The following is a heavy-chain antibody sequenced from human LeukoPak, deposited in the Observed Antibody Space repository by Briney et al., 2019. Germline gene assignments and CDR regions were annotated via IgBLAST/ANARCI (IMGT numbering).Heavy chain of an antibody. CDR1: GYTFTSYG. V-gene: IGHV1-18*01. CDR2: ISAYNGNT. D-gene: IGHD3-22*01. CDR3: ASERYYYDSSGYYQYYYYGMDV. Sequence: ASVKVSCKASGYTFTSYGISWVRQAPGQGLEWMGWISAYNGNTNYAQKLQGRVTMTTDTSTSTAYMELRSLRSDDTAVYYCASERYYYDSSGYYQYYYYGMDVWGQGTTVTVSS. J-gene: IGHJ6*02.